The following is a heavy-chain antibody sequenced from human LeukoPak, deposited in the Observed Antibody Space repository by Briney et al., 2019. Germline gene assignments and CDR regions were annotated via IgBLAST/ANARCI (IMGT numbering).Heavy chain of an antibody. CDR3: TRGGYNSGDNWFDP. J-gene: IGHJ5*02. CDR2: INPNNGGT. Sequence: GASVKVSCKSSGYSFVGYYIHWVRQAPGQGLEWMGWINPNNGGTEFAQNFQGRVTMTRDASISTIYMELSRLRFDDTAVYYCTRGGYNSGDNWFDPWGQGTLVTVSS. CDR1: GYSFVGYY. V-gene: IGHV1-2*02. D-gene: IGHD5-12*01.